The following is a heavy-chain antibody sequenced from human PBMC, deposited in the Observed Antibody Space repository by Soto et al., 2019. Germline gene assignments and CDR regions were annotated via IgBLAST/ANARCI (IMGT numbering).Heavy chain of an antibody. Sequence: ASVKVSCKASGYTFTGNYMHWVRQAPGQGLEWMGWINPNSGGTNYAQKFQGRVTMTRDTSISTAYMELSRLRSDDTAVYYCARVQRGVDYYYYGMDVWGQGTTVTVSS. CDR2: INPNSGGT. CDR1: GYTFTGNY. J-gene: IGHJ6*02. CDR3: ARVQRGVDYYYYGMDV. D-gene: IGHD3-10*01. V-gene: IGHV1-2*02.